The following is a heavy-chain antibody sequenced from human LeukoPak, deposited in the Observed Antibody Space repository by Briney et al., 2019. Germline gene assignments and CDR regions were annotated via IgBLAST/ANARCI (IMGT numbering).Heavy chain of an antibody. CDR2: ISGSGGST. V-gene: IGHV3-23*01. CDR3: ARHLNPNNWFDP. J-gene: IGHJ5*02. Sequence: GGSLRLSCAASGFTFSSYAMSWVRQAPGKGLEWVSAISGSGGSTYYADSVKGRFTISRDNSKNTLYLQMNSLRAEDTAVYYCARHLNPNNWFDPWGQGTLVTVSS. CDR1: GFTFSSYA.